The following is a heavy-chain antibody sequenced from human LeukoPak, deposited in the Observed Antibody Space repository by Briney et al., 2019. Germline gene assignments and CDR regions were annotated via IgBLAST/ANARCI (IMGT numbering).Heavy chain of an antibody. J-gene: IGHJ4*02. CDR1: GFTFSSYG. CDR3: AKIKSRLGATTNHVDY. Sequence: GGSLRLSCAASGFTFSSYGMHWVRQAPGKGLEWVAFIRYDGSNKYYADSVKGRFTISRDNSKNTLYLQMNSLRAEDTAVYYCAKIKSRLGATTNHVDYWGQGTLVTVSS. CDR2: IRYDGSNK. V-gene: IGHV3-30*02. D-gene: IGHD1-26*01.